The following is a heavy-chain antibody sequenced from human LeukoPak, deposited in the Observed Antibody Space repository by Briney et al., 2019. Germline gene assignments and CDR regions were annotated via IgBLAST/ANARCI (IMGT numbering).Heavy chain of an antibody. CDR2: IDSSGSTI. CDR3: ASRPPHGRYVVFDY. Sequence: GGSLRLPCAASGFTFSTYEMNWVRQAPTKGLEWISYIDSSGSTIYYADSVKGRFTISRDNAKNSLYLQMNSLRAEDTALYYCASRPPHGRYVVFDYWGQGTLVTVSS. D-gene: IGHD3-16*02. J-gene: IGHJ4*02. V-gene: IGHV3-48*03. CDR1: GFTFSTYE.